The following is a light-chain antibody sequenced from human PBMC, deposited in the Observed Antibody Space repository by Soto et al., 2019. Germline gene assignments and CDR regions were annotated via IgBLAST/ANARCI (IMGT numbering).Light chain of an antibody. CDR3: EQYNSYPIP. V-gene: IGKV1-5*01. Sequence: DIQMTQSPSTLSASVGDRVTITCRASQSISSWLAWYQQKPGKAPKLLIYDASSLESGVPSSFSGSGSGTEFTLTISSQLPDGFATFYCEQYNSYPIPFGPGTQVDIK. CDR2: DAS. J-gene: IGKJ3*01. CDR1: QSISSW.